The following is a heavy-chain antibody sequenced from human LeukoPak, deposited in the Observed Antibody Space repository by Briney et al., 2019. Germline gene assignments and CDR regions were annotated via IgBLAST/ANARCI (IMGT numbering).Heavy chain of an antibody. CDR2: ISPGSNSI. CDR3: ATYTLLGATRRYFDF. V-gene: IGHV3-48*02. J-gene: IGHJ4*02. CDR1: GFTFNSYS. Sequence: GASLRLSCAASGFTFNSYSMNWVRQAPGKGLEWVSYISPGSNSIYYADSVKGRFTISRDNAKSSLYLQMNSLRDEDTALYYCATYTLLGATRRYFDFWGQGSLVTVSS. D-gene: IGHD1-26*01.